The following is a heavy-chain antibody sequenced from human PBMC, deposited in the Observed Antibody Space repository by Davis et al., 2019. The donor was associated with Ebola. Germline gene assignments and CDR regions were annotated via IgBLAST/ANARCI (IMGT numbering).Heavy chain of an antibody. CDR3: ARGAYGDYIVKAFDI. CDR2: LGTSADT. J-gene: IGHJ3*02. CDR1: GFVFRNYV. D-gene: IGHD4-17*01. Sequence: GESLKISCAASGFVFRNYVMSWVRQAPGKGLEWVSTLGTSADTYYADSVKGRFTISSDNSKNTLYLQMNSLRAEDTAIYYCARGAYGDYIVKAFDIWGQGTKVTVSS. V-gene: IGHV3-23*01.